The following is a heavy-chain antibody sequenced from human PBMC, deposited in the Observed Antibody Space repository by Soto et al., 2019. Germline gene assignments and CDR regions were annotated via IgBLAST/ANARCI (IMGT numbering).Heavy chain of an antibody. J-gene: IGHJ6*03. CDR3: AREGGGSYYYYYMDV. D-gene: IGHD1-26*01. CDR2: INAGNGNT. V-gene: IGHV1-3*01. Sequence: ASVKVSCKASGYTFTSYAMHWVRQAPGQRLEWMGWINAGNGNTKYSQTFHGRVTITRDTSASTAYMELSSLRSEDTAVNYCAREGGGSYYYYYMDVCGKGTTVTVSS. CDR1: GYTFTSYA.